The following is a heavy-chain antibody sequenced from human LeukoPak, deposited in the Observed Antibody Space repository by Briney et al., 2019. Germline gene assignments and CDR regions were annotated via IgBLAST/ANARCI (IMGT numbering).Heavy chain of an antibody. CDR2: IGYSGTT. V-gene: IGHV4-61*01. Sequence: SETLSLTCTVSGGSVRSDSNYWSWIRQPPGKGLEWIGYIGYSGTTDYNPSLKSRVTISVDTSKNQFSLKVTSVSAADTAVYYCARDPGGSSWYYFQLWGQGTLVTVSS. CDR3: ARDPGGSSWYYFQL. CDR1: GGSVRSDSNY. D-gene: IGHD6-13*01. J-gene: IGHJ1*01.